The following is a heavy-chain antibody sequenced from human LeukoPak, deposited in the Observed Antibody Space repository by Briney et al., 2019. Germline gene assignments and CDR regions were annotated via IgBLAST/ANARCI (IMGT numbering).Heavy chain of an antibody. Sequence: ETLSLTCAVYGGSFSDYYWTWIRQPPGKGLEWIGYIYYSGSTNYNPSLKSRVTISVDTSKNQFSLKLSSVTAADTAVYYCARDSPYYYGSGSATYYMDVWGKGTTVTISS. D-gene: IGHD3-10*01. CDR2: IYYSGST. CDR3: ARDSPYYYGSGSATYYMDV. J-gene: IGHJ6*03. CDR1: GGSFSDYY. V-gene: IGHV4-59*13.